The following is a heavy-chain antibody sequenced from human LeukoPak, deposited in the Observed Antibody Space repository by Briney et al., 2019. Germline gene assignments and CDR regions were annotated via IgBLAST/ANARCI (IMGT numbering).Heavy chain of an antibody. D-gene: IGHD6-6*01. CDR1: GFTFDDYA. J-gene: IGHJ4*02. CDR2: ISWNSGSI. Sequence: PGGSLRLSCAASGFTFDDYAMHWVRQAPGKGLEWVSGISWNSGSIGYADSVKGRFTISRDNAKNSLYLQMNSLRAEDTALYYCAKSHSSIAARPYLDYWGQGTLVTVSS. V-gene: IGHV3-9*01. CDR3: AKSHSSIAARPYLDY.